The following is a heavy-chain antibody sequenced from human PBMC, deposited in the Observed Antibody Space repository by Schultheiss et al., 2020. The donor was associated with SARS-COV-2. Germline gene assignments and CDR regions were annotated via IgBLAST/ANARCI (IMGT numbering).Heavy chain of an antibody. V-gene: IGHV1-18*01. CDR1: GGTFSSYA. J-gene: IGHJ6*02. Sequence: ASVKVSCKASGGTFSSYAISWVRRAPGQGLEWMGWISGQNGNTKYAQKVQGRVTMTTDTSTSTAYMELRSLRSDDTAVYYCARDDAIFGVVIIQYYGMDVWGQGTTVTVSS. D-gene: IGHD3-3*01. CDR3: ARDDAIFGVVIIQYYGMDV. CDR2: ISGQNGNT.